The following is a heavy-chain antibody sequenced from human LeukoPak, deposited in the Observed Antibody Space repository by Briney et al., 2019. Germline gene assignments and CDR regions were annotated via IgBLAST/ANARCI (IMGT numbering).Heavy chain of an antibody. D-gene: IGHD2-21*02. CDR1: GGSISSYY. CDR2: IYYSGST. CDR3: ARDSCGGDCSFDY. V-gene: IGHV4-59*01. J-gene: IGHJ4*02. Sequence: SETLFLTCTVSGGSISSYYWSWIRQPPGKGLEWIGYIYYSGSTNYNPSLKSRVTISVDTSKNQFSLKLSSVTAADTAVYYCARDSCGGDCSFDYWGQGTLVTVSS.